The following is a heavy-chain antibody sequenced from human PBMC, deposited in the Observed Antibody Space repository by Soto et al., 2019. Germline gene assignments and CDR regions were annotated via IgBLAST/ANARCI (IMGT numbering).Heavy chain of an antibody. Sequence: SVKVSCKASGGTFSSYTISWVRQAPGQGLEWMGRIIPILGIANYAQKFQGRVTITADKSTSTAYMELSSLRSEDTAVYYCGRDYFGFCSSTTCYKALESFDTWGKGKLVTV. D-gene: IGHD2-2*02. CDR1: GGTFSSYT. CDR2: IIPILGIA. V-gene: IGHV1-69*04. J-gene: IGHJ3*02. CDR3: GRDYFGFCSSTTCYKALESFDT.